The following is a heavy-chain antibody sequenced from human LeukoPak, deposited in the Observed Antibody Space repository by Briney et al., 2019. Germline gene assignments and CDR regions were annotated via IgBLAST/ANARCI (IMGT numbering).Heavy chain of an antibody. V-gene: IGHV4-4*07. D-gene: IGHD3-22*01. CDR1: GGSNSNYY. J-gene: IGHJ5*02. CDR3: ARDPLGDSSGSYFDP. Sequence: PSETLSLTCSVSGGSNSNYYWSWIRQPAGKGLEWIGRVHSSGNTNYNPSLKSRVTMSVNTPTNQFSLKLSSVTAADTAVYYCARDPLGDSSGSYFDPWGQGTLVTVSS. CDR2: VHSSGNT.